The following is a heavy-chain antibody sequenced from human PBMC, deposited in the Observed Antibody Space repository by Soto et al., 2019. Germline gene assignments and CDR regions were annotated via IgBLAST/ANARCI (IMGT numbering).Heavy chain of an antibody. CDR3: ARFRGSYGMDV. D-gene: IGHD3-10*01. J-gene: IGHJ6*02. CDR1: GGTFRSYT. CDR2: IIPILGIA. Sequence: QVQLVQSGAEVKKPGSSVKVSCKASGGTFRSYTISWVRQAPGQGLEWMGRIIPILGIANYAQKFQGRVTITADKYTSTAYMELSSLRSEDTAVYYCARFRGSYGMDVWGQGTTVTVSS. V-gene: IGHV1-69*02.